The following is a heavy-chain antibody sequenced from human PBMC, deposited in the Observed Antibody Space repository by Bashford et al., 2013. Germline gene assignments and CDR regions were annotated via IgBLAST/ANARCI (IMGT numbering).Heavy chain of an antibody. V-gene: IGHV1-8*01. D-gene: IGHD3-22*01. Sequence: ASVKVSCKASRHTFNSYDFIWVRQASGQGLEYMGWMNPYSGYSGFAQNFQGRVTITMDRSISTVYMELTSLRFDDTAMYYCARDDRYYGVDVWGQGTTVTVSS. CDR2: MNPYSGYS. CDR3: ARDDRYYGVDV. CDR1: RHTFNSYD. J-gene: IGHJ6*02.